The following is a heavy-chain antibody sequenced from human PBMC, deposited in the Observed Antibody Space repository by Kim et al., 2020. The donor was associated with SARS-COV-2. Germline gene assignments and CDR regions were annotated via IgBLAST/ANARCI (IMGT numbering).Heavy chain of an antibody. Sequence: DSVKGRFTISRDKSKNTLYLQMNSLRAEDTAVYYCAKDPYYDFWSCYSFDYWGQGTLVTVSS. J-gene: IGHJ4*02. CDR3: AKDPYYDFWSCYSFDY. V-gene: IGHV3-23*01. D-gene: IGHD3-3*01.